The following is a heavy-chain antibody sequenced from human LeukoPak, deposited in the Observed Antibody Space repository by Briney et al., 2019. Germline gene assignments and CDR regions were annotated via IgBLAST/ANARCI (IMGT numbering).Heavy chain of an antibody. D-gene: IGHD3-3*01. V-gene: IGHV1-69*05. CDR3: ARGVRFLGENYMDV. Sequence: ASVKVSCKASGGTFSSYAISWVRQAPGQGLEWMGGIIPIFGTANYAQKFQGRVTITTDESTSTAYLELSSLRSEDTAVHYCARGVRFLGENYMDVWGKGTTVTVSS. CDR1: GGTFSSYA. J-gene: IGHJ6*03. CDR2: IIPIFGTA.